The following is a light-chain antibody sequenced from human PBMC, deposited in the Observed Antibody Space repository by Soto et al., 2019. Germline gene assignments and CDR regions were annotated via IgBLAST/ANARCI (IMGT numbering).Light chain of an antibody. J-gene: IGLJ1*01. V-gene: IGLV1-40*01. CDR1: NSNIGAGYD. CDR3: SSYAGSNNLYV. Sequence: QSVLTQPPSVSGAPGQRVTISCTGSNSNIGAGYDVHWYQQLPGIAPKLLIYGNNIRPSGVPDRFSGSKSGTSASLTITGLQAEDEAEYYCSSYAGSNNLYVFGTGTKLTVL. CDR2: GNN.